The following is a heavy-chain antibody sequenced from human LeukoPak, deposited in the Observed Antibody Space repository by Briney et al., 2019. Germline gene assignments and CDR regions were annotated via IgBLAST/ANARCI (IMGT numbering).Heavy chain of an antibody. J-gene: IGHJ3*02. CDR1: GGSISSYY. Sequence: SETLSLTCTVSGGSISSYYWSWIRQPPGKGLEWIGYIYYSGSTNYNPSLKSRVTISVDTSKNQFSLKLSSVTAADTAVYYCAALVGANVGAFDIWGQGTMVTVSS. D-gene: IGHD1-26*01. CDR3: AALVGANVGAFDI. CDR2: IYYSGST. V-gene: IGHV4-59*01.